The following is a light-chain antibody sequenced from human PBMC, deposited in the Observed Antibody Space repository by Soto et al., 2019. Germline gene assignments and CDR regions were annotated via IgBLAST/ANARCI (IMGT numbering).Light chain of an antibody. CDR2: WAS. Sequence: DIVMTQSPDSLAVSLGERATINCKSSQSLLYISNNRNYLAWYQQKPGQPPKMLIYWASTRESGVPDRFSGSGSWTDFTLTISSPQAEDVAVYYCQQYYSTPLTFGQGTKLEIK. CDR3: QQYYSTPLT. J-gene: IGKJ2*01. V-gene: IGKV4-1*01. CDR1: QSLLYISNNRNY.